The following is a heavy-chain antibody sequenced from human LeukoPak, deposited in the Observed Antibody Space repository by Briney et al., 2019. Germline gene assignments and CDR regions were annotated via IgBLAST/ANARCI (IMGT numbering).Heavy chain of an antibody. V-gene: IGHV4-59*01. D-gene: IGHD1-26*01. CDR2: IYYSGST. J-gene: IGHJ4*02. CDR3: ARDRGSYWGIDY. CDR1: GGSISSNY. Sequence: SETLSLTCTVSGGSISSNYWSWIRQPPGKGLEWIGYIYYSGSTNYNPSLKSRVTISVDTSKNQFSLKLSSVTAADTAVYYCARDRGSYWGIDYWGQGTLVTVSS.